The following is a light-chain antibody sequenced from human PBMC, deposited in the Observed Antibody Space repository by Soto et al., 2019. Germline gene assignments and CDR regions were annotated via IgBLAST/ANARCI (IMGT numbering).Light chain of an antibody. CDR2: DAS. CDR1: QTVSRF. CDR3: QQRST. J-gene: IGKJ5*01. V-gene: IGKV3-11*01. Sequence: ELVLTQSPATLSFSPGESATLSCRASQTVSRFLAWYQQKPGQAPRLLIYDASKRATGIPARFSGSESGTDFTLTISSLEPEDFAVYYCQQRSTFGQGTRLEIK.